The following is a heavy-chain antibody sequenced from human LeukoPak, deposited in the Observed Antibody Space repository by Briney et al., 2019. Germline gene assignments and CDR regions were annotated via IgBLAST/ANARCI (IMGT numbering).Heavy chain of an antibody. D-gene: IGHD3-10*01. J-gene: IGHJ6*03. CDR1: GGTFSSYA. CDR3: ARVLAGSGSLLGYYYYMDV. CDR2: IIPIFGTA. V-gene: IGHV1-69*06. Sequence: SVEVSCKASGGTFSSYAISWVRQAPGQGLGWMGRIIPIFGTANYAQKFQGRVTITADKSTSTAYMELSSLRSEDTAVYYCARVLAGSGSLLGYYYYMDVWGKGTTVTVSS.